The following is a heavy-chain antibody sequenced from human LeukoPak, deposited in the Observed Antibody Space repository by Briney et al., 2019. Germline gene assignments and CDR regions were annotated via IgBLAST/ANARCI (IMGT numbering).Heavy chain of an antibody. CDR1: GDSVSSNSAT. CDR2: TYYRSKWYN. D-gene: IGHD6-13*01. Sequence: SQTLSLTCAISGDSVSSNSATWTWITQSPSRGLEWLGRTYYRSKWYNDYAVSVKSRVIINPDTSKNQFSLQLNSVTPEDTAVYYCARGSSSSSWYFDYWGQGTLVTVSS. CDR3: ARGSSSSSWYFDY. J-gene: IGHJ4*02. V-gene: IGHV6-1*01.